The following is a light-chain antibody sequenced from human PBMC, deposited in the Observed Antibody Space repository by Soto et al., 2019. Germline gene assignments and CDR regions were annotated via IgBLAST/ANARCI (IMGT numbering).Light chain of an antibody. Sequence: EIVITRSPCTLSVSPRERATLSCRATQTISSNLAWYQQKPGQAPRLVVYGASTRATGVPARFSGSGSGTEFTLSISSLQSEDFAIYYCQQYSNWPFTFGPGTKVDI. CDR1: QTISSN. CDR2: GAS. CDR3: QQYSNWPFT. J-gene: IGKJ3*01. V-gene: IGKV3-15*01.